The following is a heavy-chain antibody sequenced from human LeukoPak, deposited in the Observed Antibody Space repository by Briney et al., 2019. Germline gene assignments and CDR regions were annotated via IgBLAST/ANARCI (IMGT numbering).Heavy chain of an antibody. CDR1: GFTFRNYD. CDR3: AFRGLRGY. J-gene: IGHJ4*02. Sequence: GGSLRLSCAASGFTFRNYDMTWVRQAPGKGLEWVSGVSAGADTIDYADSVKGRFTISRDNSKNTLYLQMNSLRGDDTAVYYCAFRGLRGYWGQGTLVTVSS. CDR2: VSAGADTI. D-gene: IGHD3-10*01. V-gene: IGHV3-23*01.